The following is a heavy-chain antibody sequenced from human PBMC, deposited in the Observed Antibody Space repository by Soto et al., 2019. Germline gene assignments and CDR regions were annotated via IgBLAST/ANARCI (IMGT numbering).Heavy chain of an antibody. CDR3: ATGTFYYRTRGAIPGGYYGLDV. CDR1: GFSFSRYE. CDR2: INRGNLI. J-gene: IGHJ6*02. Sequence: EVQLVESGGGLVQPGGSLRLSCAGSGFSFSRYEMNWVRQAPGKGLEWISYINRGNLIHYGYFVKGRFTISKDNDKKLVYLQSNSVEVEDTAVYDCATGTFYYRTRGAIPGGYYGLDVLGQGTTVTVSS. V-gene: IGHV3-48*03. D-gene: IGHD3-10*01.